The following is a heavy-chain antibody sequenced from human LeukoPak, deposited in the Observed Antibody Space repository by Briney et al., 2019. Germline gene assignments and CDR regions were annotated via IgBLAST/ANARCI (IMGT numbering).Heavy chain of an antibody. CDR1: GFTFSSYA. J-gene: IGHJ5*02. D-gene: IGHD1-1*01. CDR2: ISYDGSNK. Sequence: GGSLRLSCAASGFTFSSYAMHWVRQAPGKGLEWVAVISYDGSNKYYADSVKGRFTISRDNSKNTLYLQMNSLRAEDTAVYYCAKEEGYMNWFDPWGRGTLVTVSS. CDR3: AKEEGYMNWFDP. V-gene: IGHV3-30-3*01.